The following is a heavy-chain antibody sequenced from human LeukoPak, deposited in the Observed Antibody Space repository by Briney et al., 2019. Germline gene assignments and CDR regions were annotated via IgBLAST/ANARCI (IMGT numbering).Heavy chain of an antibody. CDR1: GYTFTSYG. CDR3: ASQSYELLTYYYYYMDV. J-gene: IGHJ6*03. D-gene: IGHD5-12*01. Sequence: GASVKVSCKASGYTFTSYGISWVRQAPGQGLEWMGWISAYNGNTNYAQKLQGRVTMTTDTSTSTAYMELRSLRSDDTAVYYYASQSYELLTYYYYYMDVWGKGTTVTVSS. V-gene: IGHV1-18*01. CDR2: ISAYNGNT.